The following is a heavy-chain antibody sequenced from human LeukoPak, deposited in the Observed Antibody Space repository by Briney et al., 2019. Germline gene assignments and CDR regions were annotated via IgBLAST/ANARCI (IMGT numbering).Heavy chain of an antibody. CDR2: IYYSGST. Sequence: SETLSLTCTVSGGSISSGGYYWSWIRQHPGKGLEWIGYIYYSGSTYYNPSLKSRVTISVDTSKNQFSLKLSSVTAADTAVYYCARGILGEGDFDYWGQGTLVTVSS. CDR3: ARGILGEGDFDY. D-gene: IGHD3-16*01. CDR1: GGSISSGGYY. J-gene: IGHJ4*02. V-gene: IGHV4-31*03.